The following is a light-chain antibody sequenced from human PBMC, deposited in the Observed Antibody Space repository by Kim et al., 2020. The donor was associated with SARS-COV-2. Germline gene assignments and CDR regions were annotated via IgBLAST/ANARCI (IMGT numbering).Light chain of an antibody. CDR1: SSHIRNNP. V-gene: IGLV1-44*01. CDR3: AVWDDSLNGRV. Sequence: GQQVTISCSGISSHIRNNPIGWYRQAPGAAPNLLIYSNDQRPSGVPARFSGSKSGASASLAISGLQSEDEADYHCAVWDDSLNGRVFGGGTQLTVL. CDR2: SND. J-gene: IGLJ3*02.